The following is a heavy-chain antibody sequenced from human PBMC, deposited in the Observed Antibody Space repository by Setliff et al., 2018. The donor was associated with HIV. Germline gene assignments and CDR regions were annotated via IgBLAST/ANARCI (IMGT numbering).Heavy chain of an antibody. CDR1: GYSFTSQW. V-gene: IGHV5-51*01. CDR2: VHPSGSDT. J-gene: IGHJ4*02. Sequence: PGESLKLSCEGSGYSFTSQWIAWVRQMPGKGLEWMGIVHPSGSDTRYSPSFQGQVTISVDKSINTTYLQWSSLKTSDTAIYYCARFTGDPGPFDYWGQGTLVTVSS. D-gene: IGHD7-27*01. CDR3: ARFTGDPGPFDY.